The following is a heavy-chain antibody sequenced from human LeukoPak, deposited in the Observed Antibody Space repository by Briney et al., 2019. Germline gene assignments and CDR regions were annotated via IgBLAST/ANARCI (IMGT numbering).Heavy chain of an antibody. CDR1: GLSSSSFA. D-gene: IGHD3-10*01. V-gene: IGHV3-23*01. CDR3: AKASWVSSTDAVR. CDR2: IRGNCET. J-gene: IGHJ4*02. Sequence: GGSLRLSCAASGLSSSSFAMSWVRQGPARGLEWVSSIRGNCETFYADSVKGRFTLSSDSSRNTVYFQLNNLGVEDTAIYYCAKASWVSSTDAVRWGQGTLVTVSS.